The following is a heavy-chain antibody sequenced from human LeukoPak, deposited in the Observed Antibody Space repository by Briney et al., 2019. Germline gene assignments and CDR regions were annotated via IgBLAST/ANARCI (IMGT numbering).Heavy chain of an antibody. CDR2: IYYSGST. CDR3: ARHAYSSGWFALYYFDY. J-gene: IGHJ4*02. Sequence: KSSETLSLTCTVSGGPISSSSYYWAWIRQPPGKGLEWIGSIYYSGSTYYNPSLKSRVTISVDTSKNQFSLKLSSVTAADTAVYYCARHAYSSGWFALYYFDYWGQGTLVTVSS. D-gene: IGHD6-19*01. V-gene: IGHV4-39*01. CDR1: GGPISSSSYY.